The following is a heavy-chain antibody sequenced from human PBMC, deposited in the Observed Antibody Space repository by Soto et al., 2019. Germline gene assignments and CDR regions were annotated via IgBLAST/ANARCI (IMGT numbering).Heavy chain of an antibody. D-gene: IGHD5-18*01. Sequence: PGGSLRLSCAASGFTFSSYGMHWVRQAPGKGLEWVAVIWYDGSNKYYADPVKGRFTISRDNSKNTLYLQMNSLRAEDTAVYYCARANTDYYYYGMDVWGQGTTVTVSS. CDR1: GFTFSSYG. V-gene: IGHV3-33*01. CDR2: IWYDGSNK. J-gene: IGHJ6*02. CDR3: ARANTDYYYYGMDV.